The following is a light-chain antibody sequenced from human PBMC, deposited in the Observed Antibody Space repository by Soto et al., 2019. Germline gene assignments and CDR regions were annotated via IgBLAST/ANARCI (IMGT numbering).Light chain of an antibody. CDR2: AAS. Sequence: DIQMTQSPSSLSGSVGDRVTITCRASQTINSYLNWYQQTPGKAPKLLIYAASSLQSGVPSRFSGSESGTDFTLTISSLQPEDFATYYCQQSYSTPRTFGQGTKVEIK. V-gene: IGKV1-39*01. CDR1: QTINSY. J-gene: IGKJ1*01. CDR3: QQSYSTPRT.